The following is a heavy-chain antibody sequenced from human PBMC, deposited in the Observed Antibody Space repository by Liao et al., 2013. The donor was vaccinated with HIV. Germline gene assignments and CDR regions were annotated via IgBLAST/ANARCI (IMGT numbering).Heavy chain of an antibody. Sequence: QVQLQQWGAGLLKPSETLSLTCAVYGESINNYYWSWIRQPPGKGLEWIGEINHSGNTNYNPSLKSRVTISVDTYKRQFSLKLSSVTAADTAVYYCARDHYYDSSGYGVGAFHIWGQGTMVTVSS. D-gene: IGHD3-22*01. V-gene: IGHV4-34*01. CDR3: ARDHYYDSSGYGVGAFHI. CDR2: INHSGNT. J-gene: IGHJ3*02. CDR1: GESINNYY.